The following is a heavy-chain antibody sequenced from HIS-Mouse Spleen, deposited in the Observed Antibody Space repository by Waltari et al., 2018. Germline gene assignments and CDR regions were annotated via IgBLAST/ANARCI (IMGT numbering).Heavy chain of an antibody. D-gene: IGHD3-10*01. Sequence: QVQLVESGGGVVKPGRSLRLPCAASGFTSSHYDLHWVRQAPGQGLEWVAVISYDGSTKYYADSVKGRFTISRDNSKNTLYLQMNSLRAEDTAVYYCARVTGGGYWGQGTLVTVSS. CDR3: ARVTGGGY. CDR1: GFTSSHYD. CDR2: ISYDGSTK. J-gene: IGHJ4*02. V-gene: IGHV3-30-3*01.